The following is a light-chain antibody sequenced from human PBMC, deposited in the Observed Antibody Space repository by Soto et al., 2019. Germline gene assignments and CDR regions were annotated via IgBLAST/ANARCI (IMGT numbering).Light chain of an antibody. V-gene: IGLV2-14*01. J-gene: IGLJ1*01. CDR3: TSYTSYSTDV. CDR2: EVN. Sequence: QSALTQPASVSGSPGQSITISCTGTSSDVGDYNYVSWYQQHPGKVPKLMIYEVNNRPSGVSYRFSGSKSGNTASLTISGLQAEDEADYYCTSYTSYSTDVFGTGTKLTVL. CDR1: SSDVGDYNY.